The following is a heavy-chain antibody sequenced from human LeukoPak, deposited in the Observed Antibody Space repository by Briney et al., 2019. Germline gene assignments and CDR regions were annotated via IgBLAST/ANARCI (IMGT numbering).Heavy chain of an antibody. Sequence: SETLSLTCAVSGGSISSGGYSWSWIRQPPGKRLEWIGYIYHSGSTYYNPSLKSRVTISVDRSKNQFSLKLSSVTAADTAVYYCARTSIAARRANAFDIWGQGTMVTVSS. CDR2: IYHSGST. CDR1: GGSISSGGYS. V-gene: IGHV4-30-2*01. CDR3: ARTSIAARRANAFDI. D-gene: IGHD6-6*01. J-gene: IGHJ3*02.